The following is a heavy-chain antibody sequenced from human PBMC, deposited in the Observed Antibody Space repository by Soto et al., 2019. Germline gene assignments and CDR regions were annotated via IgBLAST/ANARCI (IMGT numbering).Heavy chain of an antibody. CDR3: PGGGSGSYIDY. CDR2: ISGYNGNT. V-gene: IGHV1-18*01. J-gene: IGHJ4*02. Sequence: HVQLVQSGAEVKKPGASVKVSCKASGYTFPSYGINWVRQAPGQGLEWMGWISGYNGNTNYAQKIQGRVTLTTDTSTSTAYMELRSLRSDDTAVYSCPGGGSGSYIDYWGQGTLVTVSS. CDR1: GYTFPSYG. D-gene: IGHD3-22*01.